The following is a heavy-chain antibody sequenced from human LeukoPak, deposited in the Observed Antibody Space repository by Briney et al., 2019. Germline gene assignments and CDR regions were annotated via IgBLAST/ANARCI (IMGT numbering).Heavy chain of an antibody. Sequence: SETLSLICTVSGGSIGSTAYYWGWIRQPPGKGLEWIGSIYYSGNTYYSPSLKSRVTISIDTSNNQFSLKLSSVTAADTAVYYCARRFYYDRSGYRFDYWGQGTLVTVSS. D-gene: IGHD3-22*01. CDR1: GGSIGSTAYY. V-gene: IGHV4-39*01. CDR3: ARRFYYDRSGYRFDY. J-gene: IGHJ4*02. CDR2: IYYSGNT.